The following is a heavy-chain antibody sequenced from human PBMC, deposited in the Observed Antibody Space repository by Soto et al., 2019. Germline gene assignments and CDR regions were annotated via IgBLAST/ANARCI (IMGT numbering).Heavy chain of an antibody. Sequence: ASVKVSCKASGYTFTDYYIHWVRQAPGQGLEWMGIINPNSGNTSYQQSFQGRVTMTRDTSTSTVYMELSSLRSDDTAVYYCAVSMVRVAIFDPWGQGTLVTVSS. J-gene: IGHJ5*02. CDR3: AVSMVRVAIFDP. CDR2: INPNSGNT. CDR1: GYTFTDYY. D-gene: IGHD3-10*01. V-gene: IGHV1-46*03.